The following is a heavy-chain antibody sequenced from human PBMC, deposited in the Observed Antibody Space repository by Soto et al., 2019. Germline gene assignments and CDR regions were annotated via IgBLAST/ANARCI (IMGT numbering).Heavy chain of an antibody. V-gene: IGHV3-7*01. Sequence: EVQLVESGGGLVQPGGSLRLSCAASGFTFSSYWMTWVRQAPGTGLEWVANIKQDGNGKYYVDSLKGRFTISRDNAKNSLYLQMNSLRVEDTAVYYCAREGRLQGAFDIWGQGTMVTVSS. D-gene: IGHD4-4*01. CDR3: AREGRLQGAFDI. CDR1: GFTFSSYW. CDR2: IKQDGNGK. J-gene: IGHJ3*02.